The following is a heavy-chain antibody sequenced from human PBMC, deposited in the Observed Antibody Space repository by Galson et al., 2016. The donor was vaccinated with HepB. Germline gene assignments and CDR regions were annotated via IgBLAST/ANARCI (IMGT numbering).Heavy chain of an antibody. CDR2: ITSSSDTM. D-gene: IGHD3-16*01. V-gene: IGHV3-48*02. Sequence: SLRVSCAASGFIFSVYNMNWARQAPGKGLEWIAWITSSSDTMYYADSVKGRFTISRDNAKNSLYLEMNSLRDEDTAVYYCARDDYFRLGYWGQGTLVTVSS. J-gene: IGHJ4*02. CDR3: ARDDYFRLGY. CDR1: GFIFSVYN.